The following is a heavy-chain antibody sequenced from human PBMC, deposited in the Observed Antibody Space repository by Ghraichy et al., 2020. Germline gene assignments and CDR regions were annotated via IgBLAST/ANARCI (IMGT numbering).Heavy chain of an antibody. V-gene: IGHV1-69*13. CDR3: ARSLPVVPAAIGSFDY. CDR2: IIPIFGTA. CDR1: GGTFSSYA. D-gene: IGHD2-2*02. J-gene: IGHJ4*02. Sequence: SVKVSCKASGGTFSSYAISWVRQAPGQGLEWMGGIIPIFGTANYAQKFQGRVTITADESTSTAYMELSSLRSEDTAVYYCARSLPVVPAAIGSFDYWGQGTLVTVPS.